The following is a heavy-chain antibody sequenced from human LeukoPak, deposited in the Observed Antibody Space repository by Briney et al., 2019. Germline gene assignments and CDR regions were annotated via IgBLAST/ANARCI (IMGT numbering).Heavy chain of an antibody. D-gene: IGHD1-14*01. CDR3: AKTPVASNRNFFDS. CDR1: GFTFEDYA. Sequence: GGSLRLSCTGSGFTFEDYAIHWVRQAPGQGLEWVSGISWNSGTIAYADSVKGRFTISRDSAKSSLFLQMNSLRVEDTALYYCAKTPVASNRNFFDSWGQGALVTVSS. V-gene: IGHV3-9*01. CDR2: ISWNSGTI. J-gene: IGHJ4*02.